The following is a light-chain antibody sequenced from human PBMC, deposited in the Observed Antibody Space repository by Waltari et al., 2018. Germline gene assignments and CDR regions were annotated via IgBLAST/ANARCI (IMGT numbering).Light chain of an antibody. J-gene: IGKJ1*01. CDR3: QQYGDSMT. CDR2: GAS. CDR1: QAVSTSY. Sequence: EIVLTQSPGTLSLSPGERGTPSCRASQAVSTSYLVWYQQKPGQAPRLLIYGASRRATGIPDRFSGSGSGTDFTLTISRLEPEDFAMYYCQQYGDSMTFGQGTKVEIK. V-gene: IGKV3-20*01.